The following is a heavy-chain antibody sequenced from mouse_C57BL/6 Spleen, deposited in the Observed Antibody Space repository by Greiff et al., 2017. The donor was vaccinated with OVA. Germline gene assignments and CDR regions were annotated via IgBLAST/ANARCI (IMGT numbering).Heavy chain of an antibody. D-gene: IGHD1-3*01. CDR3: ASDSSPLGY. V-gene: IGHV5-4*03. CDR1: GFTFSSYA. Sequence: EVKLVESGGGLVKPGGSLKLSCAASGFTFSSYAMSWVRQTPEKRLEWVGTISDGGSYTYYPDNVKGRVTISRDNAKNNLYLQMRHLTSVDTAMYSCASDSSPLGYWGPGPTLPVSS. CDR2: ISDGGSYT. J-gene: IGHJ2*01.